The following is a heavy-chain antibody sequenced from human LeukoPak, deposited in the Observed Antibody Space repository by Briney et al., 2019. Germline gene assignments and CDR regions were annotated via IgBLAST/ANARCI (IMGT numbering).Heavy chain of an antibody. Sequence: ASVKVSCKASGYTFTSYYMHWVRQAPGQGLEWMGIINPSGGSTSYAQKFQGRVTMTRDTSTSTAYMELSRLRSDDTAVYYCLVIARGDWGQGTLVTVSS. CDR3: LVIARGD. D-gene: IGHD2-21*01. CDR1: GYTFTSYY. J-gene: IGHJ4*02. V-gene: IGHV1-46*01. CDR2: INPSGGST.